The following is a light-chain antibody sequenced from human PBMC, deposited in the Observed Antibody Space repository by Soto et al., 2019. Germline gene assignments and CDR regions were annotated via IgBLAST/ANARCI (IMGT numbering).Light chain of an antibody. CDR1: QSVGTY. J-gene: IGKJ3*01. Sequence: EIVWTQSPATLSLSPLERASLSFRASQSVGTYLAWYQQKPGQAPRLLIYDACNRATGIPARFGGSGSGTDFTLTINSLEPEDFAVYYCQQRSNWPGTFGPGTKVDIK. CDR3: QQRSNWPGT. V-gene: IGKV3-11*01. CDR2: DAC.